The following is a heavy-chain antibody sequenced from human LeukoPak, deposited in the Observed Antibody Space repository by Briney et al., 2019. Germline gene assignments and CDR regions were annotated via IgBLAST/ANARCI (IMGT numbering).Heavy chain of an antibody. V-gene: IGHV4-34*01. J-gene: IGHJ6*04. CDR3: ASLPAARYYYYGMDV. Sequence: PSETLSLTCAVYGGSFSGYYWSWIRQPPGKGLEWIGEINHSGSTNYNPSLKSRDTISVDTSKDQFSLKLSSVTAADTAVYYCASLPAARYYYYGMDVWGKGTTVTVSS. D-gene: IGHD2-2*01. CDR2: INHSGST. CDR1: GGSFSGYY.